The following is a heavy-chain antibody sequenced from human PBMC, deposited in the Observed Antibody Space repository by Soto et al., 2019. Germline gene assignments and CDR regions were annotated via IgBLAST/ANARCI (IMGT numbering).Heavy chain of an antibody. D-gene: IGHD6-13*01. CDR2: IIPYYNTL. CDR1: EGTFNSYA. CDR3: SSGASRWYPYFFDS. V-gene: IGHV1-69*01. J-gene: IGHJ4*02. Sequence: QAQVVQSGAEVRKPGSSVKLSCKASEGTFNSYAIAWVRQAPGQGLEWMGGIIPYYNTLNYAQKFQDRVTISADDSKNTVYMELSNLRSDDTAVYFGSSGASRWYPYFFDSWAQGTLVTVSS.